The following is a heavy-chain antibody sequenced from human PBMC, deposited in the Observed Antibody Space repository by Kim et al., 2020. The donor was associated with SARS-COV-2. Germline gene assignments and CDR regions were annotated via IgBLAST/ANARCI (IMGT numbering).Heavy chain of an antibody. D-gene: IGHD6-6*01. CDR2: INHSGST. CDR1: GGSFSGYY. CDR3: ARHRSSSRNFDY. Sequence: SETLSLTCAVYGGSFSGYYWSWIRQPPGKGLEWIGEINHSGSTNYNPSLKSRVTISVDTSKNQFSLKLSSVTAADTAVYYCARHRSSSRNFDYWGQGTLVTVSS. J-gene: IGHJ4*02. V-gene: IGHV4-34*01.